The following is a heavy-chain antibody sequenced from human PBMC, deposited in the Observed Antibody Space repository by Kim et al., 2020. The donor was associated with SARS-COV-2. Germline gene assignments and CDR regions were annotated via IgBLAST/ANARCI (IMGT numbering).Heavy chain of an antibody. CDR3: AKATFDIVVVAAAPDLDY. J-gene: IGHJ4*02. Sequence: GGSLRLSCAASGFTFSSYAMSWVRQAPGKGLEWVSVISGGGDNTCYADSVKGRFTISRDNSKNTLYLQMNSLRAEDTAVYYCAKATFDIVVVAAAPDLDYWGQGTLVTVSS. V-gene: IGHV3-23*01. D-gene: IGHD2-2*01. CDR1: GFTFSSYA. CDR2: ISGGGDNT.